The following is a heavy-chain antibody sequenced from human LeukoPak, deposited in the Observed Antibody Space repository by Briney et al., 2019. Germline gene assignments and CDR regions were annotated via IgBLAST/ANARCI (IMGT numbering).Heavy chain of an antibody. CDR2: IKLDGSEK. CDR1: GFTFSSYW. Sequence: PGGSLRLSCAASGFTFSSYWMSWVRQAPGKGLEWVANIKLDGSEKYYVDSVKGRFTNSRDNAKNSLYLQMNSLRAEDTAVYYCARASSDYDYYFDYWGQGTLVTVSS. J-gene: IGHJ4*02. V-gene: IGHV3-7*03. D-gene: IGHD5-12*01. CDR3: ARASSDYDYYFDY.